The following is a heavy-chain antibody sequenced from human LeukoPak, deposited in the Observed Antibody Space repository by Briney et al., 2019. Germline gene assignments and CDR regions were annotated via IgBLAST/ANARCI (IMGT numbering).Heavy chain of an antibody. J-gene: IGHJ4*02. D-gene: IGHD7-27*01. CDR2: IDTSGST. Sequence: SETLSLTCAVSGDSISSGTYYWRWIRQPAGKGLEWIGRIDTSGSTNYNPSLKNRVTISIDMSKNQFFLKLSSVTAADTAVYYCAMGGGLGIVDYWGQGTLVTVSS. CDR3: AMGGGLGIVDY. V-gene: IGHV4-61*02. CDR1: GDSISSGTYY.